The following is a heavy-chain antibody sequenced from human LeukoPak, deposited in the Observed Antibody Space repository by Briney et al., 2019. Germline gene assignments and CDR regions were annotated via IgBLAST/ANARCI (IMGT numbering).Heavy chain of an antibody. D-gene: IGHD3-10*01. CDR2: LHYSGSI. J-gene: IGHJ6*03. Sequence: SETLSLTCGVSGYSISSGYCCGWIRQPPGKGLEWIGSLHYSGSIYCNPSLKSRVTMSLDTSENQFSLKVTSATAADKAVYYCARIASGARYYYYFMDVWGKGTTVTVSS. V-gene: IGHV4-38-2*01. CDR3: ARIASGARYYYYFMDV. CDR1: GYSISSGYC.